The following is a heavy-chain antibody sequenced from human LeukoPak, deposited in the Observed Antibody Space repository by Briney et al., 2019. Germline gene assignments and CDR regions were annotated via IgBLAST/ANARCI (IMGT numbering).Heavy chain of an antibody. CDR2: INTSGRT. Sequence: PSETLSLTCTVSGGSISSNYWSWIRQPPGKGLEWIGYINTSGRTNYNPSFKSRLYISLDTSRNQFSLKLTSVTAADTAVYYCARRGNWGFFDYWGQGILVSVSS. V-gene: IGHV4-4*09. CDR1: GGSISSNY. J-gene: IGHJ4*02. D-gene: IGHD7-27*01. CDR3: ARRGNWGFFDY.